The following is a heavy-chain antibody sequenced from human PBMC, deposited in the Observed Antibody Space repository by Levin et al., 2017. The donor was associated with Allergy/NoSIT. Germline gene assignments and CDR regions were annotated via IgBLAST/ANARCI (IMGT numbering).Heavy chain of an antibody. V-gene: IGHV4-39*01. Sequence: SETLSLTCTVSGGSISSSSYYWGWIRQPPGKGLEWIGRIYYSGNTYYNPSLKSRVTISVETSKNQFSLTLSPVTAAATAVCCCAGYRRSTSCSEGACDTWGQGTMVTVSS. J-gene: IGHJ3*02. CDR3: AGYRRSTSCSEGACDT. CDR1: GGSISSSSYY. CDR2: IYYSGNT. D-gene: IGHD2-2*01.